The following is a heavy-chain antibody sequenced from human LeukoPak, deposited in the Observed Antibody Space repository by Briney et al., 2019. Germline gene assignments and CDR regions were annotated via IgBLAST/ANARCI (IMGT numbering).Heavy chain of an antibody. J-gene: IGHJ4*02. D-gene: IGHD5-24*01. Sequence: PGGSLRLSCAASGFTFSSYSMNWVRQAPGKGLEWVAVISYDGSNKYYANSVKGRFTISRDNSKNTLYLQMNSLRAEDTAVYYCARDGEMATTYYFDYWGQGTLVTVSS. CDR2: ISYDGSNK. V-gene: IGHV3-30*03. CDR1: GFTFSSYS. CDR3: ARDGEMATTYYFDY.